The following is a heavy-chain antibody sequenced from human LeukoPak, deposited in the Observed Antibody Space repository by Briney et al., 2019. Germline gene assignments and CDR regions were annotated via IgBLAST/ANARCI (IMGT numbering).Heavy chain of an antibody. CDR1: GYNFTSYW. V-gene: IGHV5-51*01. Sequence: GESLQISCKGSGYNFTSYWIGWVRQMPGKGLEWMGIIYPDESNTRYRPSFQGQVTISADKSISTAYLQWSSLKGSDTAIYYCARHEGGRWYIHYWGQGTLVTVSS. D-gene: IGHD6-13*01. CDR2: IYPDESNT. J-gene: IGHJ4*02. CDR3: ARHEGGRWYIHY.